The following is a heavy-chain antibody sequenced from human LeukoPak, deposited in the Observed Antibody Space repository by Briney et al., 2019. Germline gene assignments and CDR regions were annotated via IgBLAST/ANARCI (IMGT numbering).Heavy chain of an antibody. Sequence: SGTLSLTCAVSGGSISSSNWWSWVRQPPGKGPEWIGEIHHSGSTNYNPSLKSRVTISVDKSKNHFSLKLSSVTAADTAVYYCARKDYYDSNGLDYWGQGTLVTVSS. CDR2: IHHSGST. D-gene: IGHD3-22*01. J-gene: IGHJ4*02. CDR1: GGSISSSNW. CDR3: ARKDYYDSNGLDY. V-gene: IGHV4-4*02.